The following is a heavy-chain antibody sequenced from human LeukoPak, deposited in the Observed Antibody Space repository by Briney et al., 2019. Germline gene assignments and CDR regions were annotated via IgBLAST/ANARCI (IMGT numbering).Heavy chain of an antibody. CDR2: ISYDGSNK. V-gene: IGHV3-30-3*01. CDR1: GFTFSIHA. J-gene: IGHJ4*02. CDR3: ARGTVTTTPLGY. D-gene: IGHD4-17*01. Sequence: PGGSLRLSCAASGFTFSIHAMGWVRQAPGKGLEWVAVISYDGSNKYYADSVKGRFTISRDNSKNTLYLQMNSLRAEDTAVYYCARGTVTTTPLGYWGQGTLVTVSS.